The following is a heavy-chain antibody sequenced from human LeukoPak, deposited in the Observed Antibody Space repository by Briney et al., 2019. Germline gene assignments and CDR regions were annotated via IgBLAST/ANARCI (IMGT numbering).Heavy chain of an antibody. CDR1: GFTFSTYD. CDR2: ISYDGSDK. V-gene: IGHV3-30*18. D-gene: IGHD3-10*01. CDR3: AKDFGEAAFDI. J-gene: IGHJ3*02. Sequence: PGGSLRLSCAASGFTFSTYDMHWVRQAPGKGLEWVAIISYDGSDKYHADSVKGRFTISRDNSKNTLYLQMNSLRAEDTAVYYCAKDFGEAAFDIWGQGTMVTVSS.